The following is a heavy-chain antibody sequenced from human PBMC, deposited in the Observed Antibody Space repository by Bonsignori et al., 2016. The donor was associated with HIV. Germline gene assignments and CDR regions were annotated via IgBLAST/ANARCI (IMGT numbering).Heavy chain of an antibody. V-gene: IGHV3-21*01. CDR2: ISDSSTYI. Sequence: VRQAPGKGLECISSISDSSTYIYYADSLKGRFTVSRDNAKTSLYLQMNSLRAEDTAVYYCAREGGYCTRGFCFSDFDYWGQGALVTVSS. J-gene: IGHJ4*02. D-gene: IGHD2-8*02. CDR3: AREGGYCTRGFCFSDFDY.